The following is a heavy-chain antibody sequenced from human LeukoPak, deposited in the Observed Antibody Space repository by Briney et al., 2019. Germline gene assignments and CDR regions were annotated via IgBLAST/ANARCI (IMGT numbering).Heavy chain of an antibody. CDR1: GGTFSSYA. CDR2: IIPILGIA. V-gene: IGHV1-69*04. CDR3: ARADMARGVIGFWKKNWFDP. Sequence: GASVKVSCKASGGTFSSYAISWVRQAPGQGLGWMGRIIPILGIANYAQKFQGRVTITADKSTSTAYMELSSLRSEDTAVYYCARADMARGVIGFWKKNWFDPWGQGTLVTVSS. D-gene: IGHD3-10*01. J-gene: IGHJ5*02.